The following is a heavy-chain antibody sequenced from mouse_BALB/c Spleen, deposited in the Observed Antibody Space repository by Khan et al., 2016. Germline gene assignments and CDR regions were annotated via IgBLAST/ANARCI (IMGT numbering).Heavy chain of an antibody. J-gene: IGHJ4*01. CDR2: IYPSNGDI. Sequence: EVQLQESGPELVKPGASVKISCKASGYTFTDYNIHWLKQSHGESLEWIGNIYPSNGDIDYNQKFKSKATLTVDNSSSTAYMELSSLTSEDSAVYDDARVEYYGYYEGYSMNYWGQGTSVTVSS. CDR3: ARVEYYGYYEGYSMNY. CDR1: GYTFTDYN. D-gene: IGHD2-1*01. V-gene: IGHV1S29*02.